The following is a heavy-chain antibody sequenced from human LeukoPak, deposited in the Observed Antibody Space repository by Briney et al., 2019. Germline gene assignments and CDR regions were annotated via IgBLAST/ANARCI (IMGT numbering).Heavy chain of an antibody. Sequence: GGSLRLSCAASGFTFSSYGMHWVRQAPGKGLEWVAVIWYDGSNKYYADSVKGRFTISRDNSKNTLYLQMNSLRAEDTAVYYCARVQLEPPLNYGMDVWGQGTTVTVSS. V-gene: IGHV3-33*01. CDR1: GFTFSSYG. D-gene: IGHD6-13*01. CDR3: ARVQLEPPLNYGMDV. J-gene: IGHJ6*02. CDR2: IWYDGSNK.